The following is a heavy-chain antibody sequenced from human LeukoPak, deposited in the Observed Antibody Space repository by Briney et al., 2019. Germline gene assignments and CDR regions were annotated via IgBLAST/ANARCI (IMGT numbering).Heavy chain of an antibody. CDR1: GYTLTGYY. CDR2: IIPILGIA. D-gene: IGHD3-10*01. V-gene: IGHV1-69*04. J-gene: IGHJ4*02. Sequence: SVKVSCKASGYTLTGYYMHWVRQAPGQGPEWMGRIIPILGIANYAQKFQGRVTITADKSTSTAYMELSSLRSEDTAVYYCARGALDNYGSGSPDYWGQGTLVTVSS. CDR3: ARGALDNYGSGSPDY.